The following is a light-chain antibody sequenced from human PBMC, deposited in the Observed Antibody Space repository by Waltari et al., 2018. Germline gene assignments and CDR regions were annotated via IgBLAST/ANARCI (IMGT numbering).Light chain of an antibody. CDR2: DAS. CDR3: QQFNAYPRT. V-gene: IGKV1-13*02. J-gene: IGKJ4*02. CDR1: HGIGSA. Sequence: AVQLTHSPSSLSASVGDRVSVTCRASHGIGSALAWYQRRLGEPPKLRINDASILESVVPSRFSGSGSGTDFTLTIRGLQPEDFATYACQQFNAYPRTFGGGTKVEI.